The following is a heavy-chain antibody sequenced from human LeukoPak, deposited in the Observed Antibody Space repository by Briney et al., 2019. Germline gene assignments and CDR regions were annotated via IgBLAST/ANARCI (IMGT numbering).Heavy chain of an antibody. CDR2: ISAYNGNT. Sequence: ASVKVSCKASGYTFSSYGISSVRQAPGQGLEWMGWISAYNGNTNYRQKLQGRVTMTTDTSTSTAYMDLRSLRSDDTAIYYCARDSPDGSGTYYNDSPDYWGQGTLVTVSS. V-gene: IGHV1-18*01. D-gene: IGHD3-10*01. J-gene: IGHJ4*02. CDR1: GYTFSSYG. CDR3: ARDSPDGSGTYYNDSPDY.